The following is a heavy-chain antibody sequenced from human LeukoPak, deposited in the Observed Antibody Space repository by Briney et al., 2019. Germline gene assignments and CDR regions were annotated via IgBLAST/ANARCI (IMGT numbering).Heavy chain of an antibody. D-gene: IGHD3-9*01. CDR3: TRGRVLTGPED. Sequence: PGGSLRLSCTASGFTFGDYAMSWFRQAPGEGLEWVGFIRSKAYGGTTEYAASVKGRFTISRDDSKSIAYLQMNSLKTEDTAVYYCTRGRVLTGPEDWGQGTLVTVSS. V-gene: IGHV3-49*03. J-gene: IGHJ4*02. CDR2: IRSKAYGGTT. CDR1: GFTFGDYA.